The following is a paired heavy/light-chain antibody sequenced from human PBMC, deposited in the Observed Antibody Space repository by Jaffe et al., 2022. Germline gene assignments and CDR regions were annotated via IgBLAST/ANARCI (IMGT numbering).Heavy chain of an antibody. D-gene: IGHD3-3*01. Sequence: QVQLQESGPGLVKPSETLSLTCAVSGYSISSGYYWGWIRQPPGKGLEWIGSIYHSGSTYYNPSLKSRVTISVDTSKNQFSLKLSSVTAADTAVYYCARRGSLDWSPEAYPYFDYWGQGTLVTVSS. V-gene: IGHV4-38-2*01. CDR1: GYSISSGYY. CDR2: IYHSGST. CDR3: ARRGSLDWSPEAYPYFDY. J-gene: IGHJ4*02.
Light chain of an antibody. CDR3: QQSYSTLFT. CDR1: QSISSY. Sequence: DIQMTQSPSSLSASVGDRVTITCRASQSISSYLNWYQQKPGKAPKLLIYAASSLQSGVPSRFSGSGSGTDFTLTISSLQPEDFATYYCQQSYSTLFTFGGGTKVEIK. V-gene: IGKV1-39*01. CDR2: AAS. J-gene: IGKJ4*01.